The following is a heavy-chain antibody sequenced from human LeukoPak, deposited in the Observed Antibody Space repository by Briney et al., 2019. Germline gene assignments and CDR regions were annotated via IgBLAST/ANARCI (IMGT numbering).Heavy chain of an antibody. Sequence: PGGSLTLSCVASGFSFSSHVMSWVRRAPGEGLEWVSGVSESGDTTYYADSVKGRFTISRHNSKNTLYLQMNSLRAEDTAVYYCARLRDQRRGLKIYNWFDPWGQGTLVTVSS. V-gene: IGHV3-23*01. CDR3: ARLRDQRRGLKIYNWFDP. D-gene: IGHD3-22*01. CDR2: VSESGDTT. CDR1: GFSFSSHV. J-gene: IGHJ5*02.